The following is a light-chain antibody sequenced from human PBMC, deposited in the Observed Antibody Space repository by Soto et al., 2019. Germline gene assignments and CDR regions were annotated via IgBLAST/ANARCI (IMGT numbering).Light chain of an antibody. CDR1: QSVLYSSNNKNY. J-gene: IGKJ4*01. CDR2: WAS. Sequence: DIVMTQSPDSLAVSLGERATINCKSSQSVLYSSNNKNYLAWYQQKPGQPPKLLIYWASTRESGVPDRFSGSGSGTDFTLTISSLQAEDVAVYYCQQYYSTPHTVGGGTKVDIK. CDR3: QQYYSTPHT. V-gene: IGKV4-1*01.